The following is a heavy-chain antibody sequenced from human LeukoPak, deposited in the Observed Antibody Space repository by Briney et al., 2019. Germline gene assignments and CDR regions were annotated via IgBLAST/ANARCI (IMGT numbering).Heavy chain of an antibody. CDR1: DDSISGYY. J-gene: IGHJ3*02. CDR2: IYSIGGP. V-gene: IGHV4-4*09. Sequence: SETLSLTCTVSDDSISGYYWGWIRQPPGKGLEWIGHIYSIGGPTSSPSLQSRVSISVDTSKNQFSLQLSSVTAADTAVYYCARRFRTGGNLHHDAYDIWGRGTVVAVSS. CDR3: ARRFRTGGNLHHDAYDI. D-gene: IGHD3-16*01.